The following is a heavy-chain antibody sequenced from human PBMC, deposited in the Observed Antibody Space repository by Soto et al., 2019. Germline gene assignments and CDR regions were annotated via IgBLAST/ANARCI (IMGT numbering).Heavy chain of an antibody. V-gene: IGHV3-74*01. J-gene: IGHJ6*02. D-gene: IGHD3-10*01. CDR3: ASDLSGRADV. CDR2: MNEDGGTT. Sequence: GGSLSLSCAASGFTFSSYWMHWVRQAPGKGLVWVSRMNEDGGTTDYADSVKGRFTISRDNAKNTLYLQMNSLRVEDTAVYYCASDLSGRADVWGQGTTVTVSS. CDR1: GFTFSSYW.